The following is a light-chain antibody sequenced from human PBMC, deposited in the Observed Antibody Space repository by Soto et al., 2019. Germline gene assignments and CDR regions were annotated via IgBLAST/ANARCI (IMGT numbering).Light chain of an antibody. J-gene: IGKJ5*01. CDR3: QQYNNWPPT. V-gene: IGKV3-15*01. Sequence: EVVMTHSPATLSVSPGEIATLSCKASQSARSSLGWYQQKPGQPPRLLIHDVSIRATGIPARFNGSGSGTEFTLTISSLQSEDFAVYYCQQYNNWPPTFGQGTRLEIK. CDR1: QSARSS. CDR2: DVS.